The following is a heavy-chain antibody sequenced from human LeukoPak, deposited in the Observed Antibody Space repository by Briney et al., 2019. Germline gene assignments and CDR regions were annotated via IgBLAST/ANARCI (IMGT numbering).Heavy chain of an antibody. J-gene: IGHJ4*02. D-gene: IGHD1-1*01. CDR3: ATQQRTRYDVKYYFDN. CDR2: ISWNSGSI. CDR1: GFTFDDYA. V-gene: IGHV3-9*01. Sequence: PGGSLRLSCAASGFTFDDYAMHWVRQAPGKGLEWVSGISWNSGSIGYADSVKGRFTISRDNAKNSLYLQMNSLRAEDTAVYYCATQQRTRYDVKYYFDNWGQGTLVTVSS.